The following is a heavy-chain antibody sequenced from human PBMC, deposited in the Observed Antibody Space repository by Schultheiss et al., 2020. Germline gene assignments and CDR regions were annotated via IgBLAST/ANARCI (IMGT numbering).Heavy chain of an antibody. CDR3: ARDALRVDDSSGYYHAFDI. CDR1: GFTFSSYS. Sequence: GGSLRLSCAASGFTFSSYSMNWVRQAPGKGLEWVSYISSSSSTIYYADSVKGRFTISRDNAKNSLYLQMNSLRAEDTAVYYCARDALRVDDSSGYYHAFDIRGQGTMVTGSS. D-gene: IGHD3-22*01. V-gene: IGHV3-48*01. J-gene: IGHJ3*02. CDR2: ISSSSSTI.